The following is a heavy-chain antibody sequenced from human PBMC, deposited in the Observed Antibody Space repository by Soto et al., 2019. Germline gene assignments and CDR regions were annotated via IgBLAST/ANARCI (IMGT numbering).Heavy chain of an antibody. CDR3: ARVLMTAYYYYGMDV. D-gene: IGHD2-21*02. J-gene: IGHJ6*02. Sequence: EVQLVESGGGLVQPGGSLRLSCAAPGLTFSSYWMHWVRQAPGKGLVWVSRINSDGSSTSYADSVKGRFTISRDNAKNTLYLQMNSLSAEDTAVYYCARVLMTAYYYYGMDVWGQGTTVTVSS. V-gene: IGHV3-74*01. CDR1: GLTFSSYW. CDR2: INSDGSST.